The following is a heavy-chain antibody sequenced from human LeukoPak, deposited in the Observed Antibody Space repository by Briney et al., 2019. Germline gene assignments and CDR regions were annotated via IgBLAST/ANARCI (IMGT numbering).Heavy chain of an antibody. CDR3: ARDYSTSRHFDF. CDR1: GYTFTTYY. Sequence: ASVKASCKTSGYTFTTYYIHWVRQAPGQGLEWMGIISPLGSTTTYGQKFQGRVTMTRDMSTSTVYMELSSLRSEDSALYYCARDYSTSRHFDFWGQGTLVTVSS. J-gene: IGHJ4*02. CDR2: ISPLGSTT. V-gene: IGHV1-46*01. D-gene: IGHD6-6*01.